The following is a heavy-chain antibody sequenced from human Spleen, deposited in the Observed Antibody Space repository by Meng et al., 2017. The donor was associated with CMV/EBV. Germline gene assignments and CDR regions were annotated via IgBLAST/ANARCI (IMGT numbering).Heavy chain of an antibody. CDR2: IYYSGNT. D-gene: IGHD1-14*01. Sequence: QVQVQESGPGPVKHSQTLSLTCTVSGGSMSSGDYFWNWIRQPPGKGLEWIGYIYYSGNTYYNPSLKSRVTISIDTSKNQFSLKLSSVTAADTAVYYCARAEYYNWFDPWGQGTLVTVSS. V-gene: IGHV4-30-4*01. CDR1: GGSMSSGDYF. J-gene: IGHJ5*02. CDR3: ARAEYYNWFDP.